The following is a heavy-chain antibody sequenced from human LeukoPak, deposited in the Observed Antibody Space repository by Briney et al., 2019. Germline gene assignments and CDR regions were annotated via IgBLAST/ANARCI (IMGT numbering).Heavy chain of an antibody. CDR3: GRYATVAAHRDFDY. D-gene: IGHD6-19*01. Sequence: GGSLRLSCAASGFTFSRYSMNWLRQAPGKGLEWVSYITSSSSTMYYANSVRGRFTISRDNAKNSLYLQRNSLRAENTAVYYSGRYATVAAHRDFDYWGQGTLVTVSS. V-gene: IGHV3-48*01. J-gene: IGHJ4*02. CDR2: ITSSSSTM. CDR1: GFTFSRYS.